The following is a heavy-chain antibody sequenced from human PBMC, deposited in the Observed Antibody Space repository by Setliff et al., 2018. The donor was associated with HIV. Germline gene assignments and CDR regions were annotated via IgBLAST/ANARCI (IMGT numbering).Heavy chain of an antibody. Sequence: PPETLSLTCTVSGGSISSSSYYWGWIRQPPGKGLEWIGSIYYSGSTYYNPSLKSRVTISVDTSKNQFSLKLSSVTAADTAVYYCARHIVVVVAATRFDYWGQGTLVTVSS. CDR1: GGSISSSSYY. V-gene: IGHV4-39*01. CDR3: ARHIVVVVAATRFDY. CDR2: IYYSGST. D-gene: IGHD2-15*01. J-gene: IGHJ4*02.